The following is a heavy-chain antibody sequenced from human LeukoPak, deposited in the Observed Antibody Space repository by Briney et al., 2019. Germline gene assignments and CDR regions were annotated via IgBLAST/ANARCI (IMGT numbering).Heavy chain of an antibody. V-gene: IGHV4-38-2*02. D-gene: IGHD3-22*01. CDR1: GYSISSGYY. Sequence: SETLSLTCTVSGYSISSGYYWGWIRQPPGKGLEWIGSIYHSGSTYYNPSLKSRVTISVDTSKNPFSLKLSSVTAADTAVYFCARGPYSYDSSGAFDIWGQGTMVTVSS. J-gene: IGHJ3*02. CDR3: ARGPYSYDSSGAFDI. CDR2: IYHSGST.